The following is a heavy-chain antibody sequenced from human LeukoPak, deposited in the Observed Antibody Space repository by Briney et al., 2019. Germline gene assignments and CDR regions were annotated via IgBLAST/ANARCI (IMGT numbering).Heavy chain of an antibody. Sequence: SETLSLTCTVSGGSISSYYGSWIRQPAGKGLEWIGRIYTSGSTNYNPSLKSRVTMSVDTSKNQFSLKLSSVTAAATAVSYCARDECSGGSCYFDYWGQGTLVTVSS. CDR3: ARDECSGGSCYFDY. CDR2: IYTSGST. D-gene: IGHD2-15*01. J-gene: IGHJ4*02. V-gene: IGHV4-4*07. CDR1: GGSISSYY.